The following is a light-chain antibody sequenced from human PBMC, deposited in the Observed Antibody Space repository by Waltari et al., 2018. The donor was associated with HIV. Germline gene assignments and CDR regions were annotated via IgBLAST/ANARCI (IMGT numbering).Light chain of an antibody. J-gene: IGLJ3*02. V-gene: IGLV1-44*01. CDR3: AAWDDSLNVWV. CDR1: SSNIGSNT. CDR2: SNN. Sequence: QSVLTQPPSASGTHGQRVTIPCSGSSSNIGSNTVNWYQQLPGTATKLLIYSNNQRPSGVPDRFSGSKSGTSASLAISGLQSEDEADYYCAAWDDSLNVWVFGGGTKLTVL.